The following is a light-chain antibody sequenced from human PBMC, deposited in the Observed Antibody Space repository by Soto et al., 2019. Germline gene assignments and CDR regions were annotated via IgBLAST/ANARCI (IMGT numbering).Light chain of an antibody. CDR3: VSYTTSASYV. CDR1: SSDVGNYIF. J-gene: IGLJ1*01. CDR2: DIN. Sequence: QSVLTQPASVSGSPGQSITISCTGTSSDVGNYIFVSWYRQHPGKAPKLMIYDINNRPSGVSNRFSGSKSGNTASLTISGLQAEDEADYSCVSYTTSASYVFGNGTKVTVL. V-gene: IGLV2-14*01.